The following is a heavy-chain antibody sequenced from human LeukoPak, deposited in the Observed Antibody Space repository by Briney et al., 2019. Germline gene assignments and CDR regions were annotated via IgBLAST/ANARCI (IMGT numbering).Heavy chain of an antibody. Sequence: PGGSLRLSCAASGFTFSSYAMSWVRQAPGKGLEWVSAMSGSGGRTHYADSVKGRFTISRDISKNTLYLQMNSLRAEDTAVYYCAKDGLGWFGESSDDWGQGTLVTVSS. V-gene: IGHV3-23*01. J-gene: IGHJ4*02. CDR3: AKDGLGWFGESSDD. D-gene: IGHD3-10*01. CDR2: MSGSGGRT. CDR1: GFTFSSYA.